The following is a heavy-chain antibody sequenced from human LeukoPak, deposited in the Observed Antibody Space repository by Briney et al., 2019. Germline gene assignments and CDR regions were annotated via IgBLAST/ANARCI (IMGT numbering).Heavy chain of an antibody. D-gene: IGHD2-8*01. CDR1: GYTFTGYY. CDR3: ARGGPIVLMVYAIYYFDY. CDR2: INPNSGGT. V-gene: IGHV1-2*02. J-gene: IGHJ4*02. Sequence: ASVKVSCKASGYTFTGYYMHWVRQAPGQGLEWMGWINPNSGGTNYAQKFQGRVTMTRDTSISTAYMELSRLRSDDTAVYYCARGGPIVLMVYAIYYFDYWGQGTLVTVSS.